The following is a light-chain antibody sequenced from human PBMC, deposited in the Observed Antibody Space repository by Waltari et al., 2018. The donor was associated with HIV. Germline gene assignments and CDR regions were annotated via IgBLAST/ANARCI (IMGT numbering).Light chain of an antibody. CDR2: RTN. V-gene: IGLV1-47*01. J-gene: IGLJ1*01. CDR1: NSTIVSKD. Sequence: QSVLTQPPSASGTPGQRVTISCSGSNSTIVSKDVYWFQHLPGTPPKLLIYRTNQRRGGVPHRFAGDNSGTSSSLAISVLRSDDEADYYCAACDDTQSSYVFGTGTTVTV. CDR3: AACDDTQSSYV.